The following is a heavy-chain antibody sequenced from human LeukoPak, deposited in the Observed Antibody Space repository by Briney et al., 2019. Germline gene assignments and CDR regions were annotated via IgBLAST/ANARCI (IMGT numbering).Heavy chain of an antibody. J-gene: IGHJ3*02. CDR2: ISRDGSNK. Sequence: GGSLRLSCAASQFTFSSYDMHWVRQAPGKGLDWVAVISRDGSNKKYGDSVKGRFTTSRDNSKNTLYLQMNSLRAEDTAVYYCAKDYYDSSGYYRQFDAFDIWGQGTMVTVSS. CDR1: QFTFSSYD. V-gene: IGHV3-30*18. D-gene: IGHD3-22*01. CDR3: AKDYYDSSGYYRQFDAFDI.